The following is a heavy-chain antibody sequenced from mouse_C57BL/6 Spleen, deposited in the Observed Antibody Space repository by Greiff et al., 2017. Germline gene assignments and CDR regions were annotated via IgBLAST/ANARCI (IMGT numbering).Heavy chain of an antibody. CDR3: ARGYSNYFWYFDV. V-gene: IGHV5-17*01. Sequence: EVKVVESGGGLVKPGGSLKLSCAASGFTFSDYGMHWVRQAPEKGLEWVAYISSGSSTIYYADTVKGRFTISRDNAKNTLFLQMTSLRSEDTAMYYCARGYSNYFWYFDVWGTGTTVTVSS. CDR1: GFTFSDYG. D-gene: IGHD2-5*01. J-gene: IGHJ1*03. CDR2: ISSGSSTI.